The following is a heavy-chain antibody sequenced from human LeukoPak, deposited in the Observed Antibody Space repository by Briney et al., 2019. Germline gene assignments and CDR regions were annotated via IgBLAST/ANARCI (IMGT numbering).Heavy chain of an antibody. CDR1: GGSISTYY. D-gene: IGHD5-24*01. J-gene: IGHJ4*02. V-gene: IGHV4-59*12. Sequence: SETLSLTCIVSGGSISTYYWSWIRQPPGKGLEWVGNIYSSGGSAYYDPSLKSRVTISVDTSKNQFSLRLSSLTAADTAVYYCARDSVAIATSDGDDDYWGQGILVTVSS. CDR2: IYSSGGSA. CDR3: ARDSVAIATSDGDDDY.